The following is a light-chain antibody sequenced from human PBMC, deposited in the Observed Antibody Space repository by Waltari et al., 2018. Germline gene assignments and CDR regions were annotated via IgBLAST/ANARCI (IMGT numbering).Light chain of an antibody. Sequence: DIQMTQSPSSLSASAGDRVTITCRASQGITTYLNWYQQKPGKAPKRLIYVASSLETGVPSRFSGSGSGTDFTLTISSLQPEDFATYYCLQYNSNPYSVGQGTKVEIK. V-gene: IGKV1-17*01. CDR2: VAS. J-gene: IGKJ2*03. CDR1: QGITTY. CDR3: LQYNSNPYS.